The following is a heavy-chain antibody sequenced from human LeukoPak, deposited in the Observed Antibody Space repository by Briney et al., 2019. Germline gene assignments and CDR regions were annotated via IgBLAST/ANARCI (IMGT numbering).Heavy chain of an antibody. D-gene: IGHD1-26*01. Sequence: ASVKVSCKASGYSSTDYYIYWVRHAPGQGLEWMGWIKPNSGDTNYVQKFEGRVTMTRDTSISTAYMELSSLRSDDTAVYYCATKKYSGSFYAFWGQGTLVTVSS. CDR3: ATKKYSGSFYAF. V-gene: IGHV1-2*02. CDR1: GYSSTDYY. J-gene: IGHJ4*02. CDR2: IKPNSGDT.